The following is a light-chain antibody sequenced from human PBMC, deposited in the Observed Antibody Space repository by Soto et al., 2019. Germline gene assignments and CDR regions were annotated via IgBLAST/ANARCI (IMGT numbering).Light chain of an antibody. Sequence: EIVLTQSPGTLSLSPGERATLSCRASQSVSNNYLAWYQQKPGQAPRLLIYGASNRATGIPDRFSGSGSGTDFTLTISSLQPEDVATYYCQKYKSAPLTFGGGTKVDIK. CDR3: QKYKSAPLT. J-gene: IGKJ4*01. V-gene: IGKV3-20*01. CDR1: QSVSNNY. CDR2: GAS.